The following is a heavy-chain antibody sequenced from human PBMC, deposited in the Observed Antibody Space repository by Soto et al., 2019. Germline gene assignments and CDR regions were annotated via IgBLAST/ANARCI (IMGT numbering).Heavy chain of an antibody. CDR2: IVVGSRKT. J-gene: IGHJ4*02. Sequence: QMQLVQSGPEVKKPGTSVKVSCKPSGFTFTSSAMQWVRHTRGQRLEWLGWIVVGSRKTNYAHKFQDIVTITRDTSTSTAYMELSNLRSEATAVYYGAEGQVVVDATSFAYWGQGSRVTFAA. D-gene: IGHD2-15*01. CDR1: GFTFTSSA. V-gene: IGHV1-58*02. CDR3: AEGQVVVDATSFAY.